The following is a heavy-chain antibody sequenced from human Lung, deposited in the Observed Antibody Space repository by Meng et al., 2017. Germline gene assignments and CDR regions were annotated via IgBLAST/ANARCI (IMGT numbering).Heavy chain of an antibody. CDR3: ARGPTTMAHDFDY. CDR1: GGSFSDYY. V-gene: IGHV4-34*01. CDR2: INHSGST. Sequence: VSLQQLGAGLWKPSETLPLTCVVSGGSFSDYYWSWIRQPPGKGLEWIGEINHSGSTNYNPSLESRATISVDTSQNNLSLKLSSVTAADSAVYYCARGPTTMAHDFDYWGQGTLVTVSS. D-gene: IGHD4-11*01. J-gene: IGHJ4*02.